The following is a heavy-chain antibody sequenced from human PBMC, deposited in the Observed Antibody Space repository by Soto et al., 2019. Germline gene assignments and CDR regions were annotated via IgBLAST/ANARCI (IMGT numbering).Heavy chain of an antibody. CDR1: GDTFSTYT. V-gene: IGHV1-69*12. CDR2: IIPRSGTS. D-gene: IGHD3-3*02. Sequence: QVQLVQSGAEVKKPGSSVKVSCKASGDTFSTYTITWVRQAPGQGLEWMGGIIPRSGTSNYAQKFQGRVTITADESTITAYMELRSLISDDTAVYYCARECLVLAPTTVNSAHSYYAMDVWGQGTTVTVSS. CDR3: ARECLVLAPTTVNSAHSYYAMDV. J-gene: IGHJ6*02.